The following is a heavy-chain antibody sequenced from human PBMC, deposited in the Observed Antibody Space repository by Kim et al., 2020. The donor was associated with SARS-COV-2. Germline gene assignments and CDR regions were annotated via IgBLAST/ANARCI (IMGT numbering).Heavy chain of an antibody. Sequence: QKFQGRVTITADESTSTAYMELSSLRSEDTAVYYCARDNPASYSYGPFDPWGQGTLVTVSS. V-gene: IGHV1-69*01. CDR3: ARDNPASYSYGPFDP. D-gene: IGHD5-18*01. J-gene: IGHJ5*02.